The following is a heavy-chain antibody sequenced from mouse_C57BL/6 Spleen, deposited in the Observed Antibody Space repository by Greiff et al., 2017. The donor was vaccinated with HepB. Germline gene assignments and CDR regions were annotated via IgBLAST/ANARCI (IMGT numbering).Heavy chain of an antibody. V-gene: IGHV1-15*01. D-gene: IGHD1-1*01. Sequence: QVQLKESGAELVRPGASVTLSCKASGYTFTDYEMHWVKQTPVHGLEWIGAIDPETGGTAYNQKFKGKAILTADKSSSTAYMELRSLTSEDSAVYYCTRSPPLYYGSSYRYFDVWGTGTTVTVSS. J-gene: IGHJ1*03. CDR3: TRSPPLYYGSSYRYFDV. CDR1: GYTFTDYE. CDR2: IDPETGGT.